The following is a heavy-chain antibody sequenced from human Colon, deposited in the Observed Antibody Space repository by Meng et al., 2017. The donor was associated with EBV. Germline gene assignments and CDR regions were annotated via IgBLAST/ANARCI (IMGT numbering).Heavy chain of an antibody. CDR2: IYYSGSR. CDR3: ARVTGKIYYDGSGYPEAFDY. Sequence: QVQLQESGPGLVKPSQTLSLTCTFSGDSISSTDYYWSWVRQPPGKGLEWIGYIYYSGSRYYNPSLKSRVTISVDTSKNQFSLKLSSVTAADTAVYYCARVTGKIYYDGSGYPEAFDYWGQGPLVTVVS. V-gene: IGHV4-30-4*01. D-gene: IGHD3-22*01. CDR1: GDSISSTDYY. J-gene: IGHJ4*02.